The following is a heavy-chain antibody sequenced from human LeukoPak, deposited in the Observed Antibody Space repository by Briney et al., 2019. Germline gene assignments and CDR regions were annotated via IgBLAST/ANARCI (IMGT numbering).Heavy chain of an antibody. CDR3: ARIAVTGYYFDY. CDR1: GFTFSDHY. Sequence: GGSLRLSCAASGFTFSDHYMDWVRQAPGKGLEWVGRTRNKANSYTTEYAASVKGRFTISRDVSKNSLYLQMDSLRIEDTAVYYCARIAVTGYYFDYWGQGTLVTVSS. D-gene: IGHD4-17*01. CDR2: TRNKANSYTT. V-gene: IGHV3-72*01. J-gene: IGHJ4*02.